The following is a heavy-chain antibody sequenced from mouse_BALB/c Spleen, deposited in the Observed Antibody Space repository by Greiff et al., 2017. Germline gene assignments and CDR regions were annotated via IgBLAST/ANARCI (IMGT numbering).Heavy chain of an antibody. D-gene: IGHD1-1*02. V-gene: IGHV14-3*02. CDR3: ARRGYGYWYFDV. CDR2: IDPANGNT. CDR1: GFNIKDTY. J-gene: IGHJ1*01. Sequence: VQLQQSGAELVKPGASVKLSCTASGFNIKDTYMHWVKQRPEQGLEWIGRIDPANGNTKYDPKFHGKATITADTSSNTAYLQLSSLTSEDTAVYYCARRGYGYWYFDVWGAGTTVTVSS.